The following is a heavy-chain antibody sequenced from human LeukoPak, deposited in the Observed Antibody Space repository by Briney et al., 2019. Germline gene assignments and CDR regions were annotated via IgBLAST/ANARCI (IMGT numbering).Heavy chain of an antibody. CDR2: IYYSGST. CDR3: ARDLGDYFDY. CDR1: GGSFSGYY. Sequence: PSETLSLTCAVYGGSFSGYYWSWIRQPPGKGLEWIGYIYYSGSTNYDPSLKSRVTISVDTSKNQFSLKLSSVTAADTAAYYCARDLGDYFDYWGQGTLVTVSS. V-gene: IGHV4-59*01. J-gene: IGHJ4*02.